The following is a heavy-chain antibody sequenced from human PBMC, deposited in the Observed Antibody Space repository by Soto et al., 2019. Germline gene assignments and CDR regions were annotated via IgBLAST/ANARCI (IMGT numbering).Heavy chain of an antibody. V-gene: IGHV3-23*01. CDR1: GFTFNIYA. Sequence: EVQLLESGGDLIQPGGSLRLSCAASGFTFNIYAMTWVRQAPGMGLEWVSAISRYGDITYYADSVEGRFTISRDNSKNTLYLQMNSLTAEDTAVYYCAKDRYLDHDSRGYLFDNWGQGTLVTVSS. CDR2: ISRYGDIT. CDR3: AKDRYLDHDSRGYLFDN. D-gene: IGHD3-22*01. J-gene: IGHJ4*02.